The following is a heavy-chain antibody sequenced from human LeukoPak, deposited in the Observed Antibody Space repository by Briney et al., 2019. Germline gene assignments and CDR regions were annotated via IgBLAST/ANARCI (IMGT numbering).Heavy chain of an antibody. V-gene: IGHV4-39*02. CDR1: GGSISSGGHY. CDR2: IYYSGST. D-gene: IGHD2-15*01. CDR3: ARLVCGGGSCPAEFDY. Sequence: SETLSLTCIVPGGSISSGGHYWGWIRQPPGKGLEWIGSIYYSGSTYYNPSLNSRVTMFIDMSKNHFSLKMSSVTATDTAVYYCARLVCGGGSCPAEFDYWGQGTLVTVSS. J-gene: IGHJ4*02.